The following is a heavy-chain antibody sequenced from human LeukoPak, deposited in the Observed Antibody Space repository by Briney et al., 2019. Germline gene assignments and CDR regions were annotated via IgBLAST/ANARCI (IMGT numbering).Heavy chain of an antibody. Sequence: ASVKVSCKASGYTFTSYGISWVRQAPGQGLEWMGWISAYNGYTHYAQNLQGRVTMTTDTSTTTAYMELRSLRSDDTAVYYCARDGRHRYYYDSSGFYGGWFDPWGQGTLVTVS. CDR3: ARDGRHRYYYDSSGFYGGWFDP. D-gene: IGHD3-22*01. CDR1: GYTFTSYG. V-gene: IGHV1-18*01. CDR2: ISAYNGYT. J-gene: IGHJ5*02.